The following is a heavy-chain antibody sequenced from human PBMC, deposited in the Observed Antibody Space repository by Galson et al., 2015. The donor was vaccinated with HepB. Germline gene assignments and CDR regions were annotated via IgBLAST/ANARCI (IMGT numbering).Heavy chain of an antibody. V-gene: IGHV3-48*02. J-gene: IGHJ5*02. D-gene: IGHD5-24*01. CDR3: ARDARDDYNFWFDL. Sequence: SLRLSCAASRFTFSRYSMNWVRQAPGKGLEWISYIAHSGTIVYADSVQGRFTISRDNAKNSLYLQMNSLRDEDTAVYYCARDARDDYNFWFDLWGQGTLVTVSS. CDR2: IAHSGTI. CDR1: RFTFSRYS.